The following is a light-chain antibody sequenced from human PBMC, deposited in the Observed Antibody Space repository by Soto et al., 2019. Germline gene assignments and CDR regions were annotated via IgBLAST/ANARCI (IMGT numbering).Light chain of an antibody. CDR1: QSVSSN. CDR2: GAS. CDR3: QQYNNWPPAT. V-gene: IGKV3-15*01. Sequence: EIVLTQYPATLSLSPGERATLSCRASQSVSSNLAWYQQKPGQAPRLLIYGASTRATGIPARFSGSGSGTEFTLTISSLQSEDFAVYYCQQYNNWPPATVGPGTQVDIK. J-gene: IGKJ1*01.